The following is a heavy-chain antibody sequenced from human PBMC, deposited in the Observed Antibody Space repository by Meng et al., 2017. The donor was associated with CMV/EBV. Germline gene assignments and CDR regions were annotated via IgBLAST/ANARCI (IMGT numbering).Heavy chain of an antibody. CDR3: TTIYGIPRRGYSGYGAADAFDI. CDR2: IKSKTDGGTT. D-gene: IGHD5-12*01. CDR1: GFTFSNAW. V-gene: IGHV3-15*01. Sequence: LTGAASGFTFSNAWMSWVRQAPGKGLEWVGRIKSKTDGGTTDYAAPVKGRFTISRDDSKNTLYLQMNSLKTEDTAVYYCTTIYGIPRRGYSGYGAADAFDIWGQGTMVTVSS. J-gene: IGHJ3*02.